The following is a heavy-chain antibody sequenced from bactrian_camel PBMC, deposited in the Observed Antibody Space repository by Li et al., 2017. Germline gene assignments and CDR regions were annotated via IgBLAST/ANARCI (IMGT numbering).Heavy chain of an antibody. CDR1: GYIFSSCR. J-gene: IGHJ6*01. Sequence: HVQLVESGGGSVQAGGSLKLSCAVSGYIFSSCRLAWYRQRPGMECEMVANLWIDGTPYYTYPVKCRFIISRDNDRNTLYLQMNSLKPEDTAVYFCAAVSGYWGQGTQVTVS. V-gene: IGHV3S55*01. CDR3: AAVSGY. CDR2: LWIDGTP.